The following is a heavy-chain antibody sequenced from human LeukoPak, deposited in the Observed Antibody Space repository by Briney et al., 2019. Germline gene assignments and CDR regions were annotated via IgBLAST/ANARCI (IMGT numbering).Heavy chain of an antibody. D-gene: IGHD1/OR15-1a*01. CDR1: GGAIRSHY. CDR2: IYSSGYT. V-gene: IGHV4-4*07. J-gene: IGHJ4*02. CDR3: ARGEHSVDS. Sequence: SETLSLTCTVSGGAIRSHYWNWIRQPAGKGLEWIGRIYSSGYTNDTPFLKSRITMSVDMSKNQFSLRLNSVTAADTAVYYCARGEHSVDSWGQGMLVTVSS.